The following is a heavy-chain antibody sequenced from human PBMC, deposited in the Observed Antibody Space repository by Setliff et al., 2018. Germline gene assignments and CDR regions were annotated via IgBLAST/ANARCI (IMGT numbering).Heavy chain of an antibody. J-gene: IGHJ6*03. CDR1: GASISGSAYY. CDR2: IYYSGST. Sequence: SETLSLTCNVSGASISGSAYYWSWIRQPPGKGLEWIGYIYYSGSTNYNPSLKSRVTISVDTSKNQFSLKLSSVTAADTAVYFCATGDFYYYMVVWGKGTTVTVSS. CDR3: ATGDFYYYMVV. V-gene: IGHV4-61*08.